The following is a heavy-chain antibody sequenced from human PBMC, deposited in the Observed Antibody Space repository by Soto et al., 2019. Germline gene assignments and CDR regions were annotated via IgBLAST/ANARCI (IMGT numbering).Heavy chain of an antibody. CDR3: ARGWFMDCSGGSCYISWFDP. J-gene: IGHJ5*02. Sequence: QVQLVQSGAEVKKPGSSVKVSCKASGGTFSSYAISWVRQAPGQGLEWMGGIIPIFGTANYAQKFQGRITITADKSTGTAFMELSSLRSEDTAVYYCARGWFMDCSGGSCYISWFDPWGQGTLVTVSS. D-gene: IGHD2-15*01. CDR2: IIPIFGTA. CDR1: GGTFSSYA. V-gene: IGHV1-69*06.